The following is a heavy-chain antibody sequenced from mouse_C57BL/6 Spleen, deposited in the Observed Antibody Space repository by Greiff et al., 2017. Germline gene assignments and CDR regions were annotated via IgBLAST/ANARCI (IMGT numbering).Heavy chain of an antibody. J-gene: IGHJ2*01. Sequence: QVQLQQPGAELVKPGASVKLSCKASGYTFTSYWMHWVKQRPGRGLEWIGRIDPNSGWTKYNEKFKSKATLTVDKPSRTAYIQLSSLTSEDSAVYYFAGYYGIRGGFFDYWCQGTTLTVSS. CDR2: IDPNSGWT. CDR1: GYTFTSYW. V-gene: IGHV1-72*01. D-gene: IGHD1-1*01. CDR3: AGYYGIRGGFFDY.